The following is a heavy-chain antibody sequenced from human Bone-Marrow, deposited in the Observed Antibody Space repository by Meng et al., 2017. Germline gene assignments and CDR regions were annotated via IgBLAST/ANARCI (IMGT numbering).Heavy chain of an antibody. D-gene: IGHD3-9*01. Sequence: GGSLRLSCAASGFTFSSYNMHWVRQTPGEALVWVSRINTDASSTTYADSVKGRFTISRDDAKNTVYLQMNSLRAEDTAVYYCARDADWVIFDHWGQGALVTVSS. CDR3: ARDADWVIFDH. J-gene: IGHJ4*02. V-gene: IGHV3-74*03. CDR1: GFTFSSYN. CDR2: INTDASST.